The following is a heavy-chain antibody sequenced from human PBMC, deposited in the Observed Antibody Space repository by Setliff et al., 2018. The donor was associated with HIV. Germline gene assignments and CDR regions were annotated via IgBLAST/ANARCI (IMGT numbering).Heavy chain of an antibody. J-gene: IGHJ4*02. CDR1: GGSISTYY. D-gene: IGHD2-21*02. Sequence: SETLSLTCIVSGGSISTYYWSWIRQPAGEGLEWIGRVYTSGLTNYNPSLKSRITISIDTSKNQFSLKLSSVTAADTAVYYCATLDHSGGNFLAYWGQGSLVTVSS. CDR3: ATLDHSGGNFLAY. CDR2: VYTSGLT. V-gene: IGHV4-4*07.